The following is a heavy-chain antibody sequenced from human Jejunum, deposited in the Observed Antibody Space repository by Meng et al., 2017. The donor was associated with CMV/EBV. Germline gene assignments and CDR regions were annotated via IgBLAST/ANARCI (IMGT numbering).Heavy chain of an antibody. CDR1: DYY. Sequence: DYYLTWIRQAPGKGLEWISYMTSGGSVIYYADSVRGRFTISRDTAKNSLFLQMDNLRVEDTAVYYCARAFDYYDGSDYYASLYFDRWGQGTLVTVSS. CDR3: ARAFDYYDGSDYYASLYFDR. J-gene: IGHJ4*02. V-gene: IGHV3-11*01. CDR2: MTSGGSVI. D-gene: IGHD3-22*01.